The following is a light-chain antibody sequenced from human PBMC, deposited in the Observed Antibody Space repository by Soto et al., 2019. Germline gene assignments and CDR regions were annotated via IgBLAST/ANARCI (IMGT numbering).Light chain of an antibody. Sequence: EIVLTQSPATLSLSPGERATLSCRASQSVSSYLAWYQQKPGQAPRLLIYDASNRATGIPARFSGSGSGTDFPLTISGLEPEDFAVYSCQQRSNRCTFGGGTKVEIK. J-gene: IGKJ4*02. V-gene: IGKV3-11*01. CDR3: QQRSNRCT. CDR2: DAS. CDR1: QSVSSY.